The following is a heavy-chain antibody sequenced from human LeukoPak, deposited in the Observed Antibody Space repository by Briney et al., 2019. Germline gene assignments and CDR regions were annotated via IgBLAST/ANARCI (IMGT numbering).Heavy chain of an antibody. J-gene: IGHJ6*02. Sequence: PGRSLRLSCAASGFTFSSYAMHWVRQAPGKGLEWVAVISYDGSNKYYADSVKGRFTISRDNSKNTLYLQMDSLRAEDTAAYYCARDGGNAYYGMDVWGQGTTVTVSS. V-gene: IGHV3-30-3*01. CDR3: ARDGGNAYYGMDV. D-gene: IGHD4-23*01. CDR1: GFTFSSYA. CDR2: ISYDGSNK.